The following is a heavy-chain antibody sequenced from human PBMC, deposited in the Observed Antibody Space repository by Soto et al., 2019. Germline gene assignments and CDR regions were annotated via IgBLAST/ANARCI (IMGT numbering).Heavy chain of an antibody. D-gene: IGHD2-21*02. CDR3: ARVAEVGKVTKGYYSYMDV. Sequence: QVQLVQSGAEVKKPGSSVTVSCKASGDTFSNHTISWVRQAPGQGLEWMGRIIPILGVANYAQKIQGTVTSAAEKSPSTAYRELSRLRSADTAVYYCARVAEVGKVTKGYYSYMDVWGKGTTVTVSS. J-gene: IGHJ6*03. CDR1: GDTFSNHT. V-gene: IGHV1-69*04. CDR2: IIPILGVA.